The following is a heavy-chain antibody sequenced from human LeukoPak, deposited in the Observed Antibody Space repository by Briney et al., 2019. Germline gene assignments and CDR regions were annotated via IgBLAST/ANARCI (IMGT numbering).Heavy chain of an antibody. CDR1: EFTFIDYY. CDR3: ARTVPDYTSVRGVIFDF. CDR2: ISSTGSTI. Sequence: TGGSLRLSCAASEFTFIDYYMSWIRQVPGKGLEWLSYISSTGSTIYYADSVRGRFTISRDNAKNSLYLQMSNLRADDTAVYYCARTVPDYTSVRGVIFDFWGQGTQVTVSS. V-gene: IGHV3-11*01. D-gene: IGHD3-10*01. J-gene: IGHJ4*02.